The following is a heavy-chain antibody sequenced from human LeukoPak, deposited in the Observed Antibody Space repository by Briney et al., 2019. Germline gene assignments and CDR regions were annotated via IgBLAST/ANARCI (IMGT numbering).Heavy chain of an antibody. CDR2: IYYSGST. Sequence: SETLSLTCTVSGGSISSYYWSRIRQPPGKGLEWIGYIYYSGSTNYSPSLKSRVTISVDTSKNQFSLKLSSVTAADTAVYYCARDRGVLAYYYGMDVWGQGTTVTVSS. D-gene: IGHD3-16*01. J-gene: IGHJ6*02. CDR1: GGSISSYY. CDR3: ARDRGVLAYYYGMDV. V-gene: IGHV4-59*01.